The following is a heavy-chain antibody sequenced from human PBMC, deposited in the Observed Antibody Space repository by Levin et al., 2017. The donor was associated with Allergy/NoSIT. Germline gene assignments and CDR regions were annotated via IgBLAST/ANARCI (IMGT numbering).Heavy chain of an antibody. J-gene: IGHJ4*02. V-gene: IGHV5-51*01. CDR3: ARRDSSGLIEYFDY. D-gene: IGHD3-16*01. CDR1: GYSFTNYW. CDR2: IYPGDSRT. Sequence: PGGSLRLSCKASGYSFTNYWIAWVRQMPEKDLEWMGIIYPGDSRTTYSPSFQGQVTISADKSISIAYLQWSSLKASDTAMYYCARRDSSGLIEYFDYWGQGTLVTVSS.